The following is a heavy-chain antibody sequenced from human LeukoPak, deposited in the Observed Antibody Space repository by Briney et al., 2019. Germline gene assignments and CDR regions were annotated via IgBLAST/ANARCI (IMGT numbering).Heavy chain of an antibody. Sequence: PGGSLRLSCAASGFTFDDYGISRVRQAPGKGLEWVSGINWNGGSTGYADSVKGRFTIFRDNTKNSLYLQMNSLRAEDTALYYCARDASYSSGLFDYWGQGTLVTVSS. D-gene: IGHD3-22*01. CDR3: ARDASYSSGLFDY. CDR2: INWNGGST. V-gene: IGHV3-20*04. CDR1: GFTFDDYG. J-gene: IGHJ4*02.